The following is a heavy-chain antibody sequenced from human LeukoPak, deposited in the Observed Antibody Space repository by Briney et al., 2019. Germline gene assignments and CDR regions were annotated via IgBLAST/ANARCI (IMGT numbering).Heavy chain of an antibody. CDR3: ARAWFGELAFDY. D-gene: IGHD3-10*01. V-gene: IGHV3-53*01. Sequence: GGSLRLSCAASGFTVSSNYMSWVRQAPGKGLEWVSVIYSGGSTYYADSVKGRFTISRDNSKNTLYLQMNSLRAEDTAVYYCARAWFGELAFDYRGQGTLVTVSS. CDR2: IYSGGST. J-gene: IGHJ4*02. CDR1: GFTVSSNY.